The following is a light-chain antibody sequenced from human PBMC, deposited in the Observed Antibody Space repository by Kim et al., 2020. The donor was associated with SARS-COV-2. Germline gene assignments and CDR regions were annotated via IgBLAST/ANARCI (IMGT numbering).Light chain of an antibody. CDR2: EVG. Sequence: GQPVTHPSPDTSVDFVGYTYVSCYQQHPGKAPKLIIYEVGKRPSGVPDRFAGSKSGNTASLTVSGLQAEDEADYYCSSYASNIAWVFGGGTKLTVL. CDR1: SVDFVGYTY. J-gene: IGLJ3*02. CDR3: SSYASNIAWV. V-gene: IGLV2-8*01.